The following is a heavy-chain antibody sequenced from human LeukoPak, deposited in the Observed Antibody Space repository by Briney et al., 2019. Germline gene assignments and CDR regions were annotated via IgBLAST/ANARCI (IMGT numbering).Heavy chain of an antibody. Sequence: SQTLSLTCTVSGRSSSSGSCYWSWIRQPAGKGLEWIGRIYTSGSTNHNPSLKSRVTISVDTSKNQFSLKLSSVTAADTALYYCARDSLLPSAMGYYYMDVWGKETTVTVSS. V-gene: IGHV4-61*02. J-gene: IGHJ6*03. CDR1: GRSSSSGSCY. D-gene: IGHD2-2*01. CDR2: IYTSGST. CDR3: ARDSLLPSAMGYYYMDV.